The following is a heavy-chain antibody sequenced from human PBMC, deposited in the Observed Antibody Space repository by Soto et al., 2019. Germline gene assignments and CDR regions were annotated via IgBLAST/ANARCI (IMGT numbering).Heavy chain of an antibody. CDR1: GFTFSSDW. Sequence: EVQLVESGGGLVQPGGSLRLSCAASGFTFSSDWMSWVRQAPGKGLEWVANIKQDGSEKYYVDSVKGRFTISRDNAKNSLYLQMNSLRAEDTAVYYCARVGSSGYFLFDYWGQGTLVTVSS. V-gene: IGHV3-7*03. D-gene: IGHD3-22*01. CDR3: ARVGSSGYFLFDY. J-gene: IGHJ4*02. CDR2: IKQDGSEK.